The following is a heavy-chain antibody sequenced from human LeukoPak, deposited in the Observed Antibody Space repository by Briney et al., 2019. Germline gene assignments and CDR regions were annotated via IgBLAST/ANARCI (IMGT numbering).Heavy chain of an antibody. CDR1: GYTFTNYV. Sequence: ASVKVSCKASGYTFTNYVISWVRQAPGQGLERMGWISAYNGNTNYAQKLQGRVTMTTDTSTSTAYMELSSLRSEDTAVYYCSRDDESYGSGSPFDFWGQGTLVTVSS. V-gene: IGHV1-18*01. D-gene: IGHD3-10*01. J-gene: IGHJ4*02. CDR2: ISAYNGNT. CDR3: SRDDESYGSGSPFDF.